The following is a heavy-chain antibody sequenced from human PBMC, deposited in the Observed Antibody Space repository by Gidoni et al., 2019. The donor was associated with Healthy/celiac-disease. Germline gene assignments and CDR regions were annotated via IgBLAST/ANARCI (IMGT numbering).Heavy chain of an antibody. D-gene: IGHD4-17*01. Sequence: QVQLVESGGGVVQPGRSLRLSCAAPGFTFSSYAMHWVRQAPGKGLEWVAVISYDGSNKYYADSVKGRFTISRDNSKNTLYLQMNSLRAEDTAVYYCATGNYGDYGVHAFDIWGQGTMVTVSS. CDR3: ATGNYGDYGVHAFDI. CDR2: ISYDGSNK. CDR1: GFTFSSYA. V-gene: IGHV3-30-3*01. J-gene: IGHJ3*02.